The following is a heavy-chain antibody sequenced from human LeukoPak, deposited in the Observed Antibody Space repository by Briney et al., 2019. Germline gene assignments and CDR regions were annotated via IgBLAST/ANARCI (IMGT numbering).Heavy chain of an antibody. CDR2: INPSGGST. CDR3: ARGSYYDCSRSGDY. V-gene: IGHV1-46*01. J-gene: IGHJ4*02. D-gene: IGHD3-22*01. CDR1: VYTFIRQV. Sequence: ASVKVSCKASVYTFIRQVMHWVRQAPGQGLEWMGRINPSGGSTTYAQRFQGRVTMTSDPSTSTVYMELSSLRSEDTAVYFCARGSYYDCSRSGDYWREGTLVTVSS.